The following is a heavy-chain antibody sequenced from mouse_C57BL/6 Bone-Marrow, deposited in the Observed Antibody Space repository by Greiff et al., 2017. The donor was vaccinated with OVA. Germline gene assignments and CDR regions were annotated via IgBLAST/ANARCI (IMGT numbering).Heavy chain of an antibody. CDR3: TTPLYYGSSYPYYFDY. CDR2: IDPEDGDT. V-gene: IGHV14-1*01. CDR1: GFNIKDYY. J-gene: IGHJ2*01. D-gene: IGHD1-1*01. Sequence: EVMLVESGAELVRPGASVKLSCTASGFNIKDYYMHWVKQRPEQGLEWIGRIDPEDGDTAYAPKFQGKATLTADTSSNTAYLQLSSLSSEDTAVYYCTTPLYYGSSYPYYFDYWGQGTTLTVSS.